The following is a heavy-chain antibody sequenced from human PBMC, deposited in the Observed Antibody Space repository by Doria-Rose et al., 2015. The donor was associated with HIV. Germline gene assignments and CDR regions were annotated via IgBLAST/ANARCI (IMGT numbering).Heavy chain of an antibody. V-gene: IGHV4-59*01. CDR2: IYHSGTS. CDR1: GGSISSYY. J-gene: IGHJ6*03. CDR3: AASYSRSWPYYYCMDV. D-gene: IGHD6-13*01. Sequence: QVQLQESGPGLVKASETLSLTCTVSGGSISSYYWTWIRQPPGKGLEWIGYIYHSGTSNYNPSLKRRGTMSVDTYKNKFSLRLRSVTAADTAVYYCAASYSRSWPYYYCMDVWGKGTTVSVSS.